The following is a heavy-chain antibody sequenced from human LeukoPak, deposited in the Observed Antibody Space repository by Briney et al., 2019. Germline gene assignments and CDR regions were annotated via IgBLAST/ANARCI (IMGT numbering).Heavy chain of an antibody. J-gene: IGHJ4*02. D-gene: IGHD6-25*01. V-gene: IGHV3-21*01. CDR3: ARDVRQRGFDY. Sequence: GGSLRLSCAASGFTFSSYSMNWVRQAPGKGLEWVSSISSSSSYIYYADSVKGRFTISRDNARNSLYLQMNSLRAEDTAVYYCARDVRQRGFDYWGQGTLVTVSS. CDR2: ISSSSSYI. CDR1: GFTFSSYS.